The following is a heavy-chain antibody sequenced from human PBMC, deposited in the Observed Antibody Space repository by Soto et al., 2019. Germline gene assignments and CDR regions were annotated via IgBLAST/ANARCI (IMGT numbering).Heavy chain of an antibody. D-gene: IGHD6-6*01. J-gene: IGHJ4*02. V-gene: IGHV4-34*01. CDR1: CGSFSSYY. CDR2: INHSGST. CDR3: ARTSRFDC. Sequence: QVQLQQWGAGLLKPSETLSLTCAVYCGSFSSYYWSWIRQPPGKGLEWIGEINHSGSTNYNPSLKRRVTMSVDTSKNHFSLKLSSVTAADTAVYYCARTSRFDCWGQGTLVTVSS.